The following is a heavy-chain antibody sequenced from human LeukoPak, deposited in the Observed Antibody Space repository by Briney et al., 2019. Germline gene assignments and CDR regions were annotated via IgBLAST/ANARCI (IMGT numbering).Heavy chain of an antibody. CDR3: ARGITPETYYDFWSGYYYYYGMDV. CDR1: GYTFTSYD. CDR2: MNPNSGNT. D-gene: IGHD3-3*01. V-gene: IGHV1-8*01. J-gene: IGHJ6*02. Sequence: ASVKVSCTASGYTFTSYDINWVRQATGQGLEWMGWMNPNSGNTGYAQKFQGRVTMTRNTSISTAYMELSSLRSEDTAVYYCARGITPETYYDFWSGYYYYYGMDVWGQGTTVTVSS.